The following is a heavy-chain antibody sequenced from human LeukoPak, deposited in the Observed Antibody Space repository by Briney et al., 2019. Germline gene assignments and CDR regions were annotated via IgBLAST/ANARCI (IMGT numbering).Heavy chain of an antibody. V-gene: IGHV3/OR16-9*01. CDR1: GFDFSDYY. Sequence: PGGSLRLCCAASGFDFSDYYMSWVRQSAGEGLEWLAYISANGAYTKYADSVKGRSTIPRDNAKKSLYLQISGLRAEDTAVYYCVSHYCSGAYCFLDYWGQGTLVTVSS. D-gene: IGHD6-19*01. J-gene: IGHJ4*02. CDR2: ISANGAYT. CDR3: VSHYCSGAYCFLDY.